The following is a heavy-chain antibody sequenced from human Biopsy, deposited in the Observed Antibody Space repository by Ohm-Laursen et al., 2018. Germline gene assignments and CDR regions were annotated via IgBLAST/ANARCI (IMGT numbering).Heavy chain of an antibody. D-gene: IGHD2-21*02. Sequence: ASVKVSCKASGGTFSSSAITWVRQAPGQGLEWMGWITADNTNSAQKFQGRLTMTTDISTSTAYMDLKDLRSDDTAIYYCARAFGGAYYSYAFDLWGQGTLVTVSS. V-gene: IGHV1-18*01. CDR2: ITADNT. CDR1: GGTFSSSA. J-gene: IGHJ3*01. CDR3: ARAFGGAYYSYAFDL.